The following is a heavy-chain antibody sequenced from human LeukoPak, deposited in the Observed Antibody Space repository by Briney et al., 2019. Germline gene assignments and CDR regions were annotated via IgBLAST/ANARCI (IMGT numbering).Heavy chain of an antibody. CDR1: GFTFSSYA. J-gene: IGHJ4*02. Sequence: PGGSLRLSCAASGFTFSSYAMSWVRQAPGKGLEGVSVISGSGGSTSYADSVEGRFTISRDNSMNTLYLQMNSLRAEDTAVYYCAKDDRIQTRRYSYNYWGQGTLVTVSS. D-gene: IGHD5-18*01. CDR2: ISGSGGST. CDR3: AKDDRIQTRRYSYNY. V-gene: IGHV3-23*01.